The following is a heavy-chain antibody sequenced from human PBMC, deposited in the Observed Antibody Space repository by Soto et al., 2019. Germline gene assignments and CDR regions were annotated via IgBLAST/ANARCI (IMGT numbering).Heavy chain of an antibody. V-gene: IGHV4-31*03. CDR3: ARVGISSSDAFDI. Sequence: QVQLQESGPGLVKPSQTLSLTCTVSGGSISSGAYYWSWIRQHPGKALEWIGYIYYSGNTYYNPSLKSRVMISVDTSKNQFALRLSSVTAADTAVYYCARVGISSSDAFDIWGHGTIVTVSS. CDR1: GGSISSGAYY. CDR2: IYYSGNT. D-gene: IGHD6-6*01. J-gene: IGHJ3*02.